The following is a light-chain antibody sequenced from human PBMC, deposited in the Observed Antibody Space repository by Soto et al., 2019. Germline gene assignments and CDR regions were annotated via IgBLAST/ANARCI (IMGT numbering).Light chain of an antibody. CDR3: SSYTSCSINTWV. J-gene: IGLJ3*02. CDR1: SSDVGGYNY. CDR2: EVT. Sequence: QSALTQPASVSGSPGQSITISCTGTSSDVGGYNYVSWYQQYPGKAPKLMIYEVTNRPSGVSNRFSGSKSGNTASLTISGLQAEDEADYYCSSYTSCSINTWVFGGGTQLTVL. V-gene: IGLV2-14*01.